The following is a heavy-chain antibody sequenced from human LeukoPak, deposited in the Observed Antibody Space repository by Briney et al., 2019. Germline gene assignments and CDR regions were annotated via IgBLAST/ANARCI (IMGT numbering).Heavy chain of an antibody. Sequence: RSLRLSCAASGFTFSSYGMHWVRQAPGKGLEWVAVIWYDGSNKYYADSVKGRFTISRDNSKNTLYLQMNSLRAEDTAVYYCARSTTYYYDSSGFDYWGQGTLVTVSS. V-gene: IGHV3-33*01. CDR3: ARSTTYYYDSSGFDY. D-gene: IGHD3-22*01. CDR2: IWYDGSNK. J-gene: IGHJ4*02. CDR1: GFTFSSYG.